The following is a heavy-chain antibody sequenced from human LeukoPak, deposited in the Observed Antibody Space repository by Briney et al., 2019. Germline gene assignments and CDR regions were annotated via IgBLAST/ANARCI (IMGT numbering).Heavy chain of an antibody. CDR1: GFTFRLYV. CDR2: ITGTASSI. CDR3: AHPSNPDYGGLDY. V-gene: IGHV3-23*01. Sequence: GGSRRLSCAASGFTFRLYVITGVLQAPGKELEWLSAITGTASSIYYADSVRVRFTISRANSKNPLYLQMTRMRAQDTAIYYCAHPSNPDYGGLDYWGQGTLVTVSS. J-gene: IGHJ4*02. D-gene: IGHD4-17*01.